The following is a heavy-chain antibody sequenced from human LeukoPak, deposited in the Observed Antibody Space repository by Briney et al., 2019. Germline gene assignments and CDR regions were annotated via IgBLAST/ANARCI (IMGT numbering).Heavy chain of an antibody. CDR3: AYNRNFALDN. J-gene: IGHJ4*01. CDR2: VYHSGGA. D-gene: IGHD1-14*01. V-gene: IGHV4/OR15-8*01. CDR1: GASIASHSW. Sequence: PSETLSLTCAVSGASIASHSWWSWVRQPPGKGLEWIGEVYHSGGANYKPSLKSRVTISVDTSRNHFSLELTSVTAADTAVYFCAYNRNFALDNWGQGTLVTVSS.